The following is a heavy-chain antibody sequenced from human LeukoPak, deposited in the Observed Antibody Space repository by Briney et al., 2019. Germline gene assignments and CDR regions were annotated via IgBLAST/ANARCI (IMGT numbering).Heavy chain of an antibody. CDR2: INPNSGGT. CDR3: ARREAHDHYMPTRPLNY. J-gene: IGHJ4*02. CDR1: GYTFTGYY. Sequence: ASVKVSCKASGYTFTGYYMHWVRQAPGQGLEWMGWINPNSGGTNYAQKFQGRVTMTRDTSISTAYMELSRLRSDDTAVYYCARREAHDHYMPTRPLNYWGQGTLVTVSS. V-gene: IGHV1-2*02. D-gene: IGHD2-2*01.